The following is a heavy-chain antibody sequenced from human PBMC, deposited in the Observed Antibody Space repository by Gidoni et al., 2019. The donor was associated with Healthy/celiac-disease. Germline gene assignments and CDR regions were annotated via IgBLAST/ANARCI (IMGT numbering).Heavy chain of an antibody. J-gene: IGHJ4*02. V-gene: IGHV4-34*01. CDR2: INHSGST. Sequence: QVQLQQWGAGLLKPSETLSLTCAVYGGSFSGYYWSWIRQPPGKGLEWIGEINHSGSTTYHPSLKRRVTISVETSKNQFSLKLSSGTAADTAVYYCGRGGGGGGGYWGQGTLVTVSS. CDR3: GRGGGGGGGY. CDR1: GGSFSGYY. D-gene: IGHD3-16*01.